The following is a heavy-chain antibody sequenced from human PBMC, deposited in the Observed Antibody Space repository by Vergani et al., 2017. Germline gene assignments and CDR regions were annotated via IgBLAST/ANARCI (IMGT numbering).Heavy chain of an antibody. CDR2: ISSSSSYI. D-gene: IGHD4-11*01. CDR1: GFTFSSYS. Sequence: EVQLVESGGGLVKPGGSLRLSCAASGFTFSSYSMNWVRQAPGKGLEWVSSISSSSSYIYYADSVKGRFTISRDNAKNSLYLQMNSLRAEDTAVYYCARDLSYDYSGRPPTGWFDPWGQGTLVTVSS. CDR3: ARDLSYDYSGRPPTGWFDP. J-gene: IGHJ5*02. V-gene: IGHV3-21*01.